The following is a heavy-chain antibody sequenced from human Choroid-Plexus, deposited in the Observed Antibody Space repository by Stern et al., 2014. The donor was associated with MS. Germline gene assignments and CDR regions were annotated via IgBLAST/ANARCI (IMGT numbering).Heavy chain of an antibody. CDR1: GYIFTGYY. CDR2: INPNTGAT. Sequence: VQLVESGAEVKKPGASVKVSCKTSGYIFTGYYIHWVRQAPGQGLEWMAWINPNTGATKYAQKFQGRGTMSRDTSISTAYVELSSLTSDDTAVYYCARDQRGITIFGVVTDYYYLGMDVWGQGTTVTVSS. D-gene: IGHD3-3*01. J-gene: IGHJ6*02. CDR3: ARDQRGITIFGVVTDYYYLGMDV. V-gene: IGHV1-2*02.